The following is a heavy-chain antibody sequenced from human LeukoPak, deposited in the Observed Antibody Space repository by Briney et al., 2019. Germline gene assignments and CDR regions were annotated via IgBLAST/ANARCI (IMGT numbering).Heavy chain of an antibody. D-gene: IGHD6-6*01. CDR2: IWYDGSNK. Sequence: PGGSLRLSCAASGFTFSSYGMHWVRQAPGKGLEWVAVIWYDGSNKYYADSVKGRFTIFRDNSKNTLYLQMNSLRAEETAVYYCAREDSSLSLDYWGQGTLVTVSS. V-gene: IGHV3-33*01. CDR1: GFTFSSYG. CDR3: AREDSSLSLDY. J-gene: IGHJ4*02.